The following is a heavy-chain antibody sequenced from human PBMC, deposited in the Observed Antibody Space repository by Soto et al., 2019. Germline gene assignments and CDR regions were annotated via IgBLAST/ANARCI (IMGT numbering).Heavy chain of an antibody. CDR2: ISGDGVTT. V-gene: IGHV3-74*01. J-gene: IGHJ4*02. CDR1: GFPFSSYW. CDR3: AREYYGLLTGYYTDY. D-gene: IGHD3-9*01. Sequence: EVQLVESGGDLVQRGGSLRLSCAASGFPFSSYWMHWVRHTPGKGLDWVARISGDGVTTYYADSVTGRFTVSRDNAKNALSLLISGLRAEDTAVYYCAREYYGLLTGYYTDYWGQGTLGSVSS.